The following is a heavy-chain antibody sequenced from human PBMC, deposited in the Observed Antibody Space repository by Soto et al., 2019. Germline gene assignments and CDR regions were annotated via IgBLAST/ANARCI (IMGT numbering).Heavy chain of an antibody. Sequence: PSETLSLTCAVYGGSFSGYYWSWIRQPPGKGLEWIGEINHSGSTNYNPSLKSRVTISVDTSKNQFSLKLSSVTAADTAVYYCAERHCSGGSCYFFDYWGQGTLVTVSS. CDR3: AERHCSGGSCYFFDY. J-gene: IGHJ4*02. CDR1: GGSFSGYY. V-gene: IGHV4-34*01. D-gene: IGHD2-15*01. CDR2: INHSGST.